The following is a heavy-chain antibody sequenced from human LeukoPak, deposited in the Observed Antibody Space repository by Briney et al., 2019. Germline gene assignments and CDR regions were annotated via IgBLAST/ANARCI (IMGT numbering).Heavy chain of an antibody. Sequence: PSETLSLTCTVSGGSISSSSYYWGWIRQPPGKGLEWIGYIYYSGTTNYNPSLKSRVTISVDTSKNQFSLNLSSVTAADTAVYYCARHPWGPPDSWGRGTLVTVSS. CDR2: IYYSGTT. V-gene: IGHV4-61*05. CDR1: GGSISSSSYY. J-gene: IGHJ4*02. CDR3: ARHPWGPPDS. D-gene: IGHD3-16*01.